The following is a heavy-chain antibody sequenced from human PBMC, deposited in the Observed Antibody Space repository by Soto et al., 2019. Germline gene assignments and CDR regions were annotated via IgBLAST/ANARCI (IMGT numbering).Heavy chain of an antibody. D-gene: IGHD6-6*01. CDR3: ARGWDSSSPYYFDY. Sequence: GASVKVSCKASGGTLSSYNINWVRQAPGQGLEWMGGIIPIFGTANYAQKFQGRVTITADESTGTAYMELSSLRSEDTAVYYCARGWDSSSPYYFDYWGQGTLVTVSS. CDR1: GGTLSSYN. V-gene: IGHV1-69*01. CDR2: IIPIFGTA. J-gene: IGHJ4*02.